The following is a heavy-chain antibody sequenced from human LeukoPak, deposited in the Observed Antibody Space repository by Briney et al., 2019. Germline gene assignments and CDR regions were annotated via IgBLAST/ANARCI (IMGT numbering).Heavy chain of an antibody. CDR2: ISSDGITT. J-gene: IGHJ4*02. V-gene: IGHV3-74*01. Sequence: GGSLRLSCAASGFTFDDYGMSWVRQAPGKGLVWVSRISSDGITTNYAGAVKGRFTMSRDNAENTLFLQMNTLRAEDTAVYYCVRDLGELPTYWGQGTLVTVSS. CDR1: GFTFDDYG. CDR3: VRDLGELPTY. D-gene: IGHD1-26*01.